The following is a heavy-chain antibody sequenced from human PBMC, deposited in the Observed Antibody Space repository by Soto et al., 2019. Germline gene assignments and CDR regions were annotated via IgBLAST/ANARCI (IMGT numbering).Heavy chain of an antibody. CDR1: GFTFSSYG. CDR3: ARALEVNYDDYVGY. V-gene: IGHV3-33*01. J-gene: IGHJ4*02. CDR2: IWYDGNNK. Sequence: QVQLVESGGGVVQPGRSLRLSCAASGFTFSSYGMHWVRQAPGKGLEWVAVIWYDGNNKYYADSVKGRFTISRDNSKTTLYLQMNSLRAEDMAVYYCARALEVNYDDYVGYWGQGTLVTVSS. D-gene: IGHD1-7*01.